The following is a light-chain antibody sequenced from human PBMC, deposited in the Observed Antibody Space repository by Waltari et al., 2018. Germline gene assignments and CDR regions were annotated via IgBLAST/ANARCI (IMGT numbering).Light chain of an antibody. CDR2: GAS. V-gene: IGKV3-15*01. CDR3: QQYNNWPPFT. J-gene: IGKJ3*01. Sequence: EIVMTQSPATLSVSPGERATLSCRASQTVNTKLAWYTQKPGQAPRRLIYGASTRATGSPARFSGSGSGTEFTLTISSLQSEDFAVYYCQQYNNWPPFTFGPGTKVDIK. CDR1: QTVNTK.